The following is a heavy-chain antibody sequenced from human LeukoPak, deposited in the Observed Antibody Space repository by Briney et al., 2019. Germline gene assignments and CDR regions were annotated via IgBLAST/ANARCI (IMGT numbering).Heavy chain of an antibody. CDR1: GGTFSNYA. Sequence: ASVKVSCKASGGTFSNYAINWVRQAPGQGLDWLGGIVPVLGTANYAQKFQGRVTITTDESTSTVYMELSSLRSEDTAVYYCATAWFEQLVVAGAFEIWGQGTMVTVSS. D-gene: IGHD6-6*01. J-gene: IGHJ3*02. V-gene: IGHV1-69*05. CDR2: IVPVLGTA. CDR3: ATAWFEQLVVAGAFEI.